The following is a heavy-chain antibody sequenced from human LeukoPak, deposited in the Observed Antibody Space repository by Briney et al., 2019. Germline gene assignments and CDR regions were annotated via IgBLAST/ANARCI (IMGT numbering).Heavy chain of an antibody. Sequence: SETLSLTCAVYGGSFSAHYWSWIRQSPGKGLEWIGEINHSGSTQYNPSLKSRVTISVDRSKNQFSLKLSSVTAADTAVYYCAGGSYYGSGLSYWGQGTLVTVSS. CDR1: GGSFSAHY. D-gene: IGHD3-10*01. CDR3: AGGSYYGSGLSY. CDR2: INHSGST. J-gene: IGHJ4*02. V-gene: IGHV4-34*01.